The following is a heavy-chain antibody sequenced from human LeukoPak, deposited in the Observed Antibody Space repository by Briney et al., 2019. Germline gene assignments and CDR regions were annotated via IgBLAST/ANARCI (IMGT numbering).Heavy chain of an antibody. V-gene: IGHV3-21*01. J-gene: IGHJ4*02. CDR2: ISNSSTYI. Sequence: GVSLRLSCAASGFTFSDDSMNWVRQAPGKGLEWVSSISNSSTYIYYADSVKGRYTISRDNAKNSLYLQMNSPRAEDTAVYYCARVAYYASSGPPDYWGKGTLVTVSS. CDR1: GFTFSDDS. D-gene: IGHD3-22*01. CDR3: ARVAYYASSGPPDY.